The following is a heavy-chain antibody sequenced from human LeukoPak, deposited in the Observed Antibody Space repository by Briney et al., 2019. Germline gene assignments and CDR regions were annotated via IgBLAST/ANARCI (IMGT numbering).Heavy chain of an antibody. D-gene: IGHD6-6*01. V-gene: IGHV3-11*04. CDR3: ARALATYSSSPNFDY. CDR1: GFTFSDYY. J-gene: IGHJ4*02. Sequence: GGSLRLSCAASGFTFSDYYMSWIRQAPGKGLEWVSYISSSGSTIYYADSVKGRFTISRDNAKSSLYLQMNSLRAEDTAVYYCARALATYSSSPNFDYWGQGTLVTVSS. CDR2: ISSSGSTI.